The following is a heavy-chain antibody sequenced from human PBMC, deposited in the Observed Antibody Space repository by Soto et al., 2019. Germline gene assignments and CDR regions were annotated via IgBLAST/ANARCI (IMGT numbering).Heavy chain of an antibody. CDR1: GFSFTTYT. D-gene: IGHD3-10*01. Sequence: GASVKVSCKASGFSFTTYTVTWVRQAPGQGLEWMGWLNPSNGNTKTAQSLQGRVTLTTDTSTGTAYMELRSLRSDDTAINYCEGDRGAATFDYWGKGTLVPVSP. CDR2: LNPSNGNT. J-gene: IGHJ4*01. CDR3: EGDRGAATFDY. V-gene: IGHV1-18*01.